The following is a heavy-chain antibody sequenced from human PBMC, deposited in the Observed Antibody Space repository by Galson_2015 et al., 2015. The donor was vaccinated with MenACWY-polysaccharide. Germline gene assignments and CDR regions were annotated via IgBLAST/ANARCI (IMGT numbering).Heavy chain of an antibody. CDR2: TNPNSGNT. J-gene: IGHJ4*02. CDR1: GYKFTSYD. CDR3: ARIIARKYTFADS. D-gene: IGHD2-21*01. Sequence: SVKVSCKASGYKFTSYDINWVRQATGQGLEWMGWTNPNSGNTGYAQKFQGRVTMTSNSAITTAYMELSSLRSEDTAVYYCARIIARKYTFADSWGQGTL. V-gene: IGHV1-8*01.